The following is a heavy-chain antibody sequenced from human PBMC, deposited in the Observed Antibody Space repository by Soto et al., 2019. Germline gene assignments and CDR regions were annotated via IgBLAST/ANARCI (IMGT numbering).Heavy chain of an antibody. V-gene: IGHV3-7*01. CDR2: IKQDGSEK. J-gene: IGHJ3*02. CDR1: GFTFSSYW. Sequence: PGGSLRLSCAASGFTFSSYWMSWVRQAPGKGLEWVANIKQDGSEKYYVDSVKGRFTISRDNAKNSLYLQMNSLRAEDTAVYYCARDITYDDILTGRDAPAFDIWGQGTMVTVSS. CDR3: ARDITYDDILTGRDAPAFDI. D-gene: IGHD3-9*01.